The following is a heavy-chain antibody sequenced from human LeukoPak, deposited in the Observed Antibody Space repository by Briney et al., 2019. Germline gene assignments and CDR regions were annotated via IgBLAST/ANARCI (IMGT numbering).Heavy chain of an antibody. D-gene: IGHD6-19*01. CDR1: GYTLTELS. CDR2: FDPEDGET. J-gene: IGHJ3*02. CDR3: ARMMNLGAVAGTGSAFDI. Sequence: ASVKVSCKVSGYTLTELSMHWVRQAPGKGLEWMGGFDPEDGETIYAQKFQGRVTMTEDTSTDTAYMELSSLGSEDTAVYYCARMMNLGAVAGTGSAFDIWGQGTMVTVSS. V-gene: IGHV1-24*01.